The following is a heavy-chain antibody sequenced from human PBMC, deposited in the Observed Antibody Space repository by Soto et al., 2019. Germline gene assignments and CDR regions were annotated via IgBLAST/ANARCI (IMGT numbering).Heavy chain of an antibody. CDR2: ISYDGSNK. D-gene: IGHD2-2*01. Sequence: QVQLVESGGGVVQPGRSLRLSCAASGFTFSSYAMHWVRQAPGKGLEWVAVISYDGSNKYYADSVKGRFTISRDNSKNTLYLQMNSLRAEDTAVYYCAREGVYCSSTSCYLGGVIGYYYYGMDVWGQGTTVTVSS. CDR1: GFTFSSYA. CDR3: AREGVYCSSTSCYLGGVIGYYYYGMDV. J-gene: IGHJ6*02. V-gene: IGHV3-30-3*01.